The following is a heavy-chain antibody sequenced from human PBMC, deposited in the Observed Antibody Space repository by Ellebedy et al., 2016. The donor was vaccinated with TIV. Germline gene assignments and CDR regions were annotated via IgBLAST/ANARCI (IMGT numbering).Heavy chain of an antibody. V-gene: IGHV1-18*01. Sequence: ASVKVSXXASGHTFTSYGISWVRQAPGQGLEWMGWISAYNGNTNYAQKLQGRVTMTTDTSTSTAYMELRSLRSDDTAVYYCARDTMGYSNYCLDYWGQGTLVTVSS. CDR2: ISAYNGNT. CDR1: GHTFTSYG. D-gene: IGHD4-11*01. CDR3: ARDTMGYSNYCLDY. J-gene: IGHJ4*02.